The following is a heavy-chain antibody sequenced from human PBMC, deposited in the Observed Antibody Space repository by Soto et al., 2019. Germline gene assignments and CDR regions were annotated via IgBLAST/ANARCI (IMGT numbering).Heavy chain of an antibody. D-gene: IGHD2-8*02. J-gene: IGHJ3*02. V-gene: IGHV3-23*01. CDR1: GFICSSYD. Sequence: GGSLRLSCEASGFICSSYDMSWVRQAPGKGLEWVSTILVDGRTFYVDSVKGRFTISRDSSQNTVYLQMNSLTAGDTALYYCAKATATGGGAFDICGQGTMVTVSS. CDR3: AKATATGGGAFDI. CDR2: ILVDGRT.